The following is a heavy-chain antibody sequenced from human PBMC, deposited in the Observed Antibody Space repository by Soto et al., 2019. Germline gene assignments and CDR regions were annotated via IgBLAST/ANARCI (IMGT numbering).Heavy chain of an antibody. CDR3: ARGYFDWFHDY. CDR2: INPSSST. D-gene: IGHD3-9*01. CDR1: GYSFTAYY. J-gene: IGHJ4*02. Sequence: ASVKVSCKASGYSFTAYYIHWVRQAPGQGLEWMGIINPSSSTTYAQKFQGRVTMTRDTSTSTVYMELSSLRSEDTAVYYCARGYFDWFHDYWGQGTLVTVSS. V-gene: IGHV1-46*01.